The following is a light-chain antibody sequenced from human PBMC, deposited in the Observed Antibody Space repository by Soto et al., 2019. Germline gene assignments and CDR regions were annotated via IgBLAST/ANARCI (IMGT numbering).Light chain of an antibody. CDR1: QTLLHSNGYNY. CDR3: MQALQTPT. J-gene: IGKJ4*01. V-gene: IGKV2-28*01. Sequence: DIVMTQSPLSLPVTPGEPASISCRSSQTLLHSNGYNYLDWYLQKPGQSPQLLIYLGSSRASGVPYRFSGSGSGTDFTLKISRVEAEDVGVYYCMQALQTPTFGGGTKVDIK. CDR2: LGS.